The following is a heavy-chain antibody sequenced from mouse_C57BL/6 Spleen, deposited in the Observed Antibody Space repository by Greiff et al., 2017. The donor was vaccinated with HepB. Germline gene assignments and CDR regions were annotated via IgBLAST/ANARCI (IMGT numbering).Heavy chain of an antibody. CDR1: GYTFTSYW. D-gene: IGHD1-1*01. V-gene: IGHV1-50*01. Sequence: QVQLQQSGAELVKPGASVKLSCKASGYTFTSYWMQWVKQRPGQGLEWIGEIDPSDSYTNYNQKFKGKATLTVETSSSTAYMQLSSLTSEDSAVYYCARGGSYGSSYYYFDYWGQGTTLTVSS. CDR3: ARGGSYGSSYYYFDY. CDR2: IDPSDSYT. J-gene: IGHJ2*01.